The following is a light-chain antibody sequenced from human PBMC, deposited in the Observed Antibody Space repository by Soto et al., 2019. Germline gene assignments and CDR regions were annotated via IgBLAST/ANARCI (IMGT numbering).Light chain of an antibody. J-gene: IGLJ1*01. CDR2: DVT. V-gene: IGLV2-11*01. Sequence: HSALTQPRSVSGSPGQSVTISCTGTSSDVGTYNYVSWYQQHPGKAPKVMIYDVTKRPSGVPDRFSGSKSGNTASLTISGLQAEDEADYYCCSYAGSYTYVFGAGTKVTV. CDR3: CSYAGSYTYV. CDR1: SSDVGTYNY.